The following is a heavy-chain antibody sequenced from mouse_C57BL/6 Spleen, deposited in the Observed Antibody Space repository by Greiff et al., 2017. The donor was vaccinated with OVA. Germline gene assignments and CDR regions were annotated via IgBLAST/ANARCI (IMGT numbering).Heavy chain of an antibody. J-gene: IGHJ2*01. CDR1: GYTFTSYW. CDR2: IDPSDSYT. V-gene: IGHV1-50*01. D-gene: IGHD1-1*01. Sequence: QVQLQQPGAELVKPGASVKLSCKASGYTFTSYWMQWVKQRPGQGLEWIGEIDPSDSYTNYNQKFKGKATLTVDTSSSTAYMQLSSLTSEDSAVYYSARGGSSPGYWGQGTTLTVSS. CDR3: ARGGSSPGY.